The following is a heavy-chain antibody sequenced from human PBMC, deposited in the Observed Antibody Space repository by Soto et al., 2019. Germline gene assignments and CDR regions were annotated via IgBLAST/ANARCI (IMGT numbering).Heavy chain of an antibody. CDR2: IFYSGST. J-gene: IGHJ5*02. CDR3: VRGGYCNSTSCFQKWFDP. Sequence: SETLSLTCTVSGVSISSGAYFWSWIRHHPGKGLEWIGYIFYSGSTYYNPSLKSRVTVSVDTSKNQFSLKLSSVTAADTAVYYCVRGGYCNSTSCFQKWFDPWGQGTLVTVSS. D-gene: IGHD2-2*01. CDR1: GVSISSGAYF. V-gene: IGHV4-31*03.